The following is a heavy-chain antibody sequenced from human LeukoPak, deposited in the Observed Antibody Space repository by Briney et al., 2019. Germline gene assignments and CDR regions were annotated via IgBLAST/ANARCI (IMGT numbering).Heavy chain of an antibody. V-gene: IGHV3-23*01. CDR2: ISGSGGST. CDR3: AKGLYGITMIVVVIAPFDY. CDR1: GFTFSSYA. J-gene: IGHJ4*02. D-gene: IGHD3-22*01. Sequence: PGGSLRLSCAASGFTFSSYAMSWVRQAPGKGLEWVSAISGSGGSTYYADSVKGRFTISRDNSKNTLYLQMNSLRAEDMAVYYCAKGLYGITMIVVVIAPFDYWGQGTLVTVSS.